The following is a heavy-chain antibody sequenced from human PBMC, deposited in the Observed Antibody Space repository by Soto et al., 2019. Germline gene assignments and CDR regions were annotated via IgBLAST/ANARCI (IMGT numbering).Heavy chain of an antibody. D-gene: IGHD4-17*01. Sequence: AGGSLRLSCAASGFTFGDYYVHWIRRAPGKGLEWISYISGNGEIIQYAASARGRFTISRDNAENSVYLEMDSLRAEDTALYYCARDVDADFRTDFDYWGRGTLVTVSS. CDR1: GFTFGDYY. V-gene: IGHV3-11*01. CDR2: ISGNGEII. CDR3: ARDVDADFRTDFDY. J-gene: IGHJ4*02.